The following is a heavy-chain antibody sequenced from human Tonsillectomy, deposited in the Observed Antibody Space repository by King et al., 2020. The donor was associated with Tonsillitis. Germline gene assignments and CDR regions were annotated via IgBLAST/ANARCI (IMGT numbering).Heavy chain of an antibody. V-gene: IGHV4-39*07. D-gene: IGHD3-10*01. CDR2: IYYNGRT. J-gene: IGHJ4*02. CDR3: ARAPLYITGRQFDY. CDR1: GGSISSSSNY. Sequence: QLQESGPGLVKPSETLSLSCTVSGGSISSSSNYWGWVRQPPGKGLEWTALIYYNGRTYYNPSLKSRLTISMDTSNNQFSLKLSSVPAADTAVYYCARAPLYITGRQFDYWGQGALVTVSS.